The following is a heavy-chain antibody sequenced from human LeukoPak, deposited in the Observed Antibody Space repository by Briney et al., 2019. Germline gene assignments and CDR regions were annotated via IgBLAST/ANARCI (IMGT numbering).Heavy chain of an antibody. CDR1: GFTFSSYG. Sequence: GGSLRLSCAASGFTFSSYGMSWVRQAPGKGLEWVGFIRSQIYGGTPEYAASVKGRFTISRDDSEGVAYLQMNSLKTEDTAVYYCTRDQTPYYWGQGTLVTVSS. CDR3: TRDQTPYY. V-gene: IGHV3-49*04. J-gene: IGHJ4*02. CDR2: IRSQIYGGTP.